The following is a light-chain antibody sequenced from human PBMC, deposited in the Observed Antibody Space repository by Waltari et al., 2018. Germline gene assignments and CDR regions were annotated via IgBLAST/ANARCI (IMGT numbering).Light chain of an antibody. J-gene: IGKJ1*01. CDR3: QQYNSYQGT. CDR2: KAS. CDR1: QSISSW. Sequence: DIQMTQSPSTLSASVGDRVTITCRASQSISSWWAWYQQKPGKAPKVLIYKASSLESGVPSRFSGSGSGTEFTLTISSLQPDDFATYYCQQYNSYQGTFGQGTKVEIK. V-gene: IGKV1-5*03.